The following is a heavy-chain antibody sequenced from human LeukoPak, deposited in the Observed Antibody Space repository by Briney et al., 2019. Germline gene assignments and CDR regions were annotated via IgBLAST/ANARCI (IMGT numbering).Heavy chain of an antibody. CDR1: GYTFTTYN. J-gene: IGHJ4*02. V-gene: IGHV1-18*01. Sequence: ASVTVSCKASGYTFTTYNINWVRQAPGQGLEWMGWISGYNGNTNYAQKLQGRVTMTTDTSTSTAYMELSSLRSEDTAVYYCARESGGKEGWNWGQGTLVTVSS. D-gene: IGHD2-15*01. CDR2: ISGYNGNT. CDR3: ARESGGKEGWN.